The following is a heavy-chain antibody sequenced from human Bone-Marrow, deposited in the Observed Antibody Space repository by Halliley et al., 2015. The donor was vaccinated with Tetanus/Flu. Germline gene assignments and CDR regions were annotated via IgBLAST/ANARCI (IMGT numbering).Heavy chain of an antibody. D-gene: IGHD3-16*02. J-gene: IGHJ4*02. CDR3: ARGDDPLVSYYFDY. Sequence: IGDIYHSGGNYYNPSLKSRVSLSVDTSMNQFSLHLSSVTAADTAVYYCARGDDPLVSYYFDYWGQGTLVTVSS. CDR2: IYHSGGN. V-gene: IGHV4-31*02.